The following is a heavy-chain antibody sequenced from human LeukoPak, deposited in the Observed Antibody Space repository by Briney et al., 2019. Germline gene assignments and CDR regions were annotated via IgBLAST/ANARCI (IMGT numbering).Heavy chain of an antibody. CDR1: GFTFSSYA. Sequence: PGGSLRLSCAASGFTFSSYAMSWVRQAPGKGLEWVSAISGSGGSTYYADSVKGRFTISRDNSKNTLYLQKNSLRAEDTAVNYVAKGEYSGSPGSSSWFDPWGQGTLVTVSS. D-gene: IGHD6-6*01. CDR3: AKGEYSGSPGSSSWFDP. CDR2: ISGSGGST. J-gene: IGHJ5*02. V-gene: IGHV3-23*01.